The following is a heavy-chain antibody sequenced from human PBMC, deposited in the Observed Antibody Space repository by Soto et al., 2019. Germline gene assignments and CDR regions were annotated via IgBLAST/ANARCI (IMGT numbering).Heavy chain of an antibody. Sequence: EVQLLESGGGLVQPGGSLRLSCAASGFTFSSYALNWVRPAPGKGLEWVSVISGSGDNTYYADSVKGRFTISRDNSKNTPYLQMNSLRPEDTAVYYCAKDLCTDDFWSAYYTYYYMDVWGKGTTVTVSS. J-gene: IGHJ6*03. V-gene: IGHV3-23*01. CDR3: AKDLCTDDFWSAYYTYYYMDV. CDR2: ISGSGDNT. D-gene: IGHD3-3*01. CDR1: GFTFSSYA.